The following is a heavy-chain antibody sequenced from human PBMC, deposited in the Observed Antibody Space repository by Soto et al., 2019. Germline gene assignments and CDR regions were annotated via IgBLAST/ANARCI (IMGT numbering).Heavy chain of an antibody. CDR1: GYTFTSYA. J-gene: IGHJ5*02. V-gene: IGHV1-3*01. Sequence: ASVKVSCKASGYTFTSYAMHWVRQAPVQRLEWMGWINAGNGNTKYSQKLQGRVTITRDTSESTAYMELSSLRSEDTAVYYCARTHSSSWYLRDRDNWFDPWGQGTLVTLSS. D-gene: IGHD6-13*01. CDR3: ARTHSSSWYLRDRDNWFDP. CDR2: INAGNGNT.